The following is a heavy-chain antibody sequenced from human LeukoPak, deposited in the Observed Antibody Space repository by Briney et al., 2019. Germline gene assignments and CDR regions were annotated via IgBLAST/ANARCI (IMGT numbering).Heavy chain of an antibody. V-gene: IGHV4-34*01. CDR2: INHSGST. D-gene: IGHD2-2*01. CDR3: ARYCSSTSCYGNWYFDL. Sequence: SETLSLTCAVYGGSFSGYYWSWIRQPPGKGLEWIGEINHSGSTNYNPSLKSRVAISVDTSKNQFSLKLSSVTAADTAVSYCARYCSSTSCYGNWYFDLWGRGTLVTVSS. J-gene: IGHJ2*01. CDR1: GGSFSGYY.